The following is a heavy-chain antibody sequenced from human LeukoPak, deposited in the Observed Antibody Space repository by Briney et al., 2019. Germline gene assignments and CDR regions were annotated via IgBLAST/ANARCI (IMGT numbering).Heavy chain of an antibody. V-gene: IGHV4-4*07. J-gene: IGHJ4*02. CDR1: GGSISSYY. CDR3: ARDRGWKDTVTTPFDY. CDR2: IYTSGST. Sequence: SETLSLTCTVSGGSISSYYWSWLRQPAGKGLEWIGRIYTSGSTNYNPSLKSRVTMSVDTSKNQFSLKLSSVTAADTAVYYCARDRGWKDTVTTPFDYWGQGTLVTVSS. D-gene: IGHD4-17*01.